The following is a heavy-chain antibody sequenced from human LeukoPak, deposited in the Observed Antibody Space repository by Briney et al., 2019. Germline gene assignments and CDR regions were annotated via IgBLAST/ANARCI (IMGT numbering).Heavy chain of an antibody. CDR1: GFTFSKYA. J-gene: IGHJ6*02. CDR2: ISSHGSST. V-gene: IGHV3-64*01. CDR3: ARPLKGGGYYYGMDV. D-gene: IGHD3-16*01. Sequence: GGSLRLACAASGFTFSKYAMFWVRQAPGKGLEFVSAISSHGSSTYYANSLKGRFNISRDNSKNTLYLQMRSLRPEDTAVYYCARPLKGGGYYYGMDVWGQGTTVTVSS.